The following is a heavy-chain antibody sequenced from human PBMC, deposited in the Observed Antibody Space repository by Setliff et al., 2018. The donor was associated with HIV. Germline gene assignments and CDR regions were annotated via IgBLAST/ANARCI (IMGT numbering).Heavy chain of an antibody. V-gene: IGHV3-49*04. D-gene: IGHD6-13*01. Sequence: PGGSLRLSCTASGFTFGDYAMNWVRQAPGKGLEWVGFMRSKAYGGTTEYAASVKGRFTISRDDSKSIAYLQMNSLKTEDTAMYYCTRARGAAGTSLYFDYWGQGTLVTVSS. CDR1: GFTFGDYA. CDR3: TRARGAAGTSLYFDY. CDR2: MRSKAYGGTT. J-gene: IGHJ4*02.